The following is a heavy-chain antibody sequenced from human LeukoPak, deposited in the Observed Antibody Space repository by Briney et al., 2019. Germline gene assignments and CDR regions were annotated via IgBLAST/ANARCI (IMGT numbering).Heavy chain of an antibody. CDR2: IYYSGST. V-gene: IGHV4-59*01. Sequence: SETLSLACTVSGGSISSYYWSWIRQPPGKGLEWIGYIYYSGSTNYNPSLKSRVTISVDTSKNQFSLKLSSVTAADTAVYYCARASLGYCSSTSCYAFDYWGQGTLVTVSS. D-gene: IGHD2-2*01. CDR3: ARASLGYCSSTSCYAFDY. J-gene: IGHJ4*02. CDR1: GGSISSYY.